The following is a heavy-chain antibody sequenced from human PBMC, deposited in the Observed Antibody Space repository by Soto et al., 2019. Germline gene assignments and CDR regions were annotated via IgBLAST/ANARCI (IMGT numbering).Heavy chain of an antibody. Sequence: QVQLQESGPGLVKPSETLSLTCTVSGGSISSYYWSWIRQPPGKGLEWIGYIYYSGSTNYNPSLKSRVTISVDTSKNQFSLKLSSVTAADTAVYYCAREAIATGAFDIWGHGTMVTVS. CDR1: GGSISSYY. J-gene: IGHJ3*02. D-gene: IGHD1-26*01. CDR3: AREAIATGAFDI. CDR2: IYYSGST. V-gene: IGHV4-59*01.